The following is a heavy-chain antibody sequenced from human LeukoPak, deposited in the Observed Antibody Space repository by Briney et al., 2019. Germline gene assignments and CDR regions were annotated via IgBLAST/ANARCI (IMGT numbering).Heavy chain of an antibody. J-gene: IGHJ4*02. D-gene: IGHD3-22*01. CDR3: ARTSLRMIVVPPGY. V-gene: IGHV1-18*01. Sequence: ASVKVSCKASGYTFTSYGISWVRQAPGQGLEWMGWISAYNGNTNYAQKLQGRVTMTTDTYTSTAYMEPRSLRSDDTAVYYCARTSLRMIVVPPGYWGQGTLVTVSS. CDR1: GYTFTSYG. CDR2: ISAYNGNT.